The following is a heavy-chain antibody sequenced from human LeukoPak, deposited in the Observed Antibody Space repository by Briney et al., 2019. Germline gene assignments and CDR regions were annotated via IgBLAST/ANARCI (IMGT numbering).Heavy chain of an antibody. Sequence: PGGSLRLSCAASGFTFTNYWMTWVRQAPGKGLEFVANINQDESVKNYVDSVKGRFTISRDNAENSLHLQMNSLRVEDTAVYYCARDPGSSALDYWGQGTLVTVSS. CDR3: ARDPGSSALDY. CDR1: GFTFTNYW. V-gene: IGHV3-7*01. D-gene: IGHD5/OR15-5a*01. J-gene: IGHJ4*02. CDR2: INQDESVK.